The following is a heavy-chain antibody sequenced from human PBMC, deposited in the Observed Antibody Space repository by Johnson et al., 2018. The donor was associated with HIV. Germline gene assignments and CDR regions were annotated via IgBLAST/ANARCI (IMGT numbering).Heavy chain of an antibody. CDR3: ARDGTNYNCWSGYLDAFDI. V-gene: IGHV3-30*02. CDR2: IRYDGSNK. J-gene: IGHJ3*02. D-gene: IGHD3-3*01. CDR1: GFTFSSYG. Sequence: QVQLVESGGGVVQPGGSLRLSCAASGFTFSSYGMHWVRQAPGKGLEWVAFIRYDGSNKYYADSVKGRFTISRDNSKNTLYLQMNSLRAEDTAVYYCARDGTNYNCWSGYLDAFDIWGQGTMVTVSS.